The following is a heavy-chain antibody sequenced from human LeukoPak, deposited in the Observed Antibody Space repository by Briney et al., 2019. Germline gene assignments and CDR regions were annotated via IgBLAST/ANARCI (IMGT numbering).Heavy chain of an antibody. CDR2: ISGDGATT. CDR3: AKDYY. J-gene: IGHJ4*02. CDR1: GFTFDDYP. V-gene: IGHV3-43*02. Sequence: PGGSLRLSCAASGFTFDDYPMHWVRQGPGKGLEWLSLISGDGATTYYADSVKGRFTISRDNIKNSLYLQMNSLGTEDTALYYCAKDYYWGQGTLVTVSS.